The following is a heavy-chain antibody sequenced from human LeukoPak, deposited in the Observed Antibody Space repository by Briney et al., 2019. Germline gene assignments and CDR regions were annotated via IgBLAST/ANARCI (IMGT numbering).Heavy chain of an antibody. CDR3: ARGISGAVWSSYPFDP. J-gene: IGHJ5*02. V-gene: IGHV4-39*07. CDR2: IYYSGST. CDR1: AGSISSSSYY. Sequence: SETLSLTCTVAAGSISSSSYYWGWIRQPPGKGLEWIGSIYYSGSTYYNPSLKSRVTISVDTSKNQFSLKLSSVTAADTDVYYCARGISGAVWSSYPFDPWGQGTLVTVSS. D-gene: IGHD3-3*01.